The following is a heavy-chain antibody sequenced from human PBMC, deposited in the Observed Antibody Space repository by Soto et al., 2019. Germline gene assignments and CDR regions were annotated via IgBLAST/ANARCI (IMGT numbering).Heavy chain of an antibody. V-gene: IGHV1-69*13. CDR1: GGTFSSYA. D-gene: IGHD3-10*01. CDR2: IIPIFGTA. CDR3: ARDRRITMVRGVINDAFDI. J-gene: IGHJ3*02. Sequence: SVKVSCKASGGTFSSYAISWARPAPGQGLEWMGGIIPIFGTANYAQKFQGRATITADESTSTAYMELSSLRSEDTAVYYCARDRRITMVRGVINDAFDIWGQGTMVTVS.